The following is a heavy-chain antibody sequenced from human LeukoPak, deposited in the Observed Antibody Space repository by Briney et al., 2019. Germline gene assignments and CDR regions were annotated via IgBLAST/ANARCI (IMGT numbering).Heavy chain of an antibody. D-gene: IGHD4-11*01. J-gene: IGHJ4*02. Sequence: LETLSLTCTVSGYSISSGYYWGWIRQPPGKGLEWIGSIYYSGSTYYNPSLKSRVTISVDTSKNQFSLKLSSVTAADTAVYYCAGGVGTTSLRYWGQGTLVTVSS. CDR2: IYYSGST. CDR3: AGGVGTTSLRY. V-gene: IGHV4-38-2*02. CDR1: GYSISSGYY.